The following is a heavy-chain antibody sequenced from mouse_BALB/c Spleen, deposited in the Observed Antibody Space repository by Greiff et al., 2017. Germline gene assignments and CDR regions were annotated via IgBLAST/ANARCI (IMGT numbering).Heavy chain of an antibody. V-gene: IGHV14-3*02. J-gene: IGHJ4*01. CDR3: ASSNWDDAMDY. D-gene: IGHD4-1*01. CDR2: IDPANGNT. Sequence: VHVKQSGAELVKPGASVKLSCTASGFNINDTYMHWVKQRPEQGLEWIGRIDPANGNTKYDPKFQGKATITADTSSNTAYLQLSSLTSEDTAVYYCASSNWDDAMDYWGQGTSVTVSS. CDR1: GFNINDTY.